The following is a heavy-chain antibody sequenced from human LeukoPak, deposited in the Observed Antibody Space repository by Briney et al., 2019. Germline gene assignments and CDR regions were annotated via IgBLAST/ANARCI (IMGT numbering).Heavy chain of an antibody. J-gene: IGHJ6*02. V-gene: IGHV3-23*01. D-gene: IGHD3-3*01. CDR3: ARVAGGGRRFVARKYNYYGMDV. CDR2: IIASGSTT. CDR1: GFNFSSYD. Sequence: GRSLRLSCAASGFNFSSYDMHWVRQAPGKGLEWVSTIIASGSTTNDAESVRGRFTASRDNSKSTLSLQMDSLRVEDTAVYYCARVAGGGRRFVARKYNYYGMDVWGQGTTVIVSS.